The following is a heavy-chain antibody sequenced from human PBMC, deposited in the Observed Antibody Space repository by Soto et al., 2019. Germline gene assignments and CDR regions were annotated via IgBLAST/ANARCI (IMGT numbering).Heavy chain of an antibody. Sequence: GGSLRLSCAASGFTFSSYGMHWVRQAPGKGLEWVAVISYDGSNKYYADSVKGRFTISRDNSKNTLYLQMNSLRAEDTAVYYCAKDEMDYGDRGSAFDIWGQGTMVTVSS. CDR1: GFTFSSYG. D-gene: IGHD4-17*01. V-gene: IGHV3-30*18. CDR3: AKDEMDYGDRGSAFDI. J-gene: IGHJ3*02. CDR2: ISYDGSNK.